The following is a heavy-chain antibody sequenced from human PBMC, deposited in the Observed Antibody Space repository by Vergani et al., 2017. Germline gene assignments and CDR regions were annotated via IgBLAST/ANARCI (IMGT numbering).Heavy chain of an antibody. V-gene: IGHV4-39*01. Sequence: QLQLQESGPGLVKPSETLSLTCTVSGGSLSSSSYYWGWIRQPPGKGLEWIGSIYYSGSTYYNPSLKSRVTISVDTSKNQFSLKLSSVTAADTAVYYCARGVGAAILFFAYWGQGTLVTVSS. CDR3: ARGVGAAILFFAY. CDR1: GGSLSSSSYY. J-gene: IGHJ4*02. CDR2: IYYSGST. D-gene: IGHD6-13*01.